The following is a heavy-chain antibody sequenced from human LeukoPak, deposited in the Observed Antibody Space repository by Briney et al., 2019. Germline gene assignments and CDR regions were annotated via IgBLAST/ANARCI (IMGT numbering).Heavy chain of an antibody. V-gene: IGHV1-2*02. J-gene: IGHJ4*02. Sequence: ASVKVSCMPSGYTLTGNYMHSVPPAPGQGLEWMGWINPNTGGTNYAQKFQGRVSMTRDTSISTAYMDLSRLRSDDTAVYYCARDSTPLDYWGQGTLVTVSS. CDR3: ARDSTPLDY. CDR2: INPNTGGT. CDR1: GYTLTGNY. D-gene: IGHD2/OR15-2a*01.